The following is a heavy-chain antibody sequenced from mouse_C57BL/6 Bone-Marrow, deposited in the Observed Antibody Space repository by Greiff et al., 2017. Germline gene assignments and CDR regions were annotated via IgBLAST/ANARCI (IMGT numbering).Heavy chain of an antibody. CDR1: GYTFTSYW. J-gene: IGHJ2*01. CDR2: IDPSDSYT. Sequence: VQLQQPGAELVRPGTSVKLSCKASGYTFTSYWMHWVKQRPGQGLEWIGVIDPSDSYTNYNQKFKGKATLTVDTSSSTAYMQLSSLTSEDSAVYYCARPRLLLLDYWGQGTTLTVSS. D-gene: IGHD1-1*01. CDR3: ARPRLLLLDY. V-gene: IGHV1-59*01.